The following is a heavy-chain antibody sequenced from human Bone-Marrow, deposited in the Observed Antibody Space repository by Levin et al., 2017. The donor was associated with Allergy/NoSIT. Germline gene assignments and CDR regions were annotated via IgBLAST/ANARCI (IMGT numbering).Heavy chain of an antibody. J-gene: IGHJ4*02. CDR1: GGSISSSH. V-gene: IGHV4-59*01. CDR2: IYNSGST. CDR3: ARVDNSGWRPFDY. Sequence: SQTLSLTCSVSGGSISSSHWSWIRQPPGKGLEWIGHIYNSGSTNYNPSLKSRVTISVDTSKNQFALKMSSVTAADTAVYYCARVDNSGWRPFDYWGQGTLVTVSS. D-gene: IGHD6-19*01.